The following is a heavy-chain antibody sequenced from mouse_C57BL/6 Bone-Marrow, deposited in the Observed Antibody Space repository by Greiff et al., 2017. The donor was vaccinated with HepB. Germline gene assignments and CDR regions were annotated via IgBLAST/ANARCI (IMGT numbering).Heavy chain of an antibody. D-gene: IGHD1-1*01. CDR2: IYPGDGDT. V-gene: IGHV1-80*01. CDR3: ARGYYGSSFLLYYFDY. J-gene: IGHJ2*01. Sequence: QVQLKQSGAELVKPGASVKISCKAPGYAFSSYWMNWVKQRPGKGLEWIGQIYPGDGDTNYNGKFKGKATLTADKSSSTAYTQLSSLTSEDSAVYFCARGYYGSSFLLYYFDYWGQGTTLTVSS. CDR1: GYAFSSYW.